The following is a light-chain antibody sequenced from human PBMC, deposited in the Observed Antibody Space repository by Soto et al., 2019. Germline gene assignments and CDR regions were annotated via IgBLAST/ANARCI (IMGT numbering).Light chain of an antibody. CDR1: SSDVGGYNY. CDR2: DVS. J-gene: IGLJ1*01. Sequence: QSALTQPASVSGSPGQSVTISCTGSSSDVGGYNYVSWYQQLPGKAPKLMIYDVSNRPSGVSNRFSGSKSGTTASLTISGLQAEDEADYYCRSYTSSSTRVFGTGTKLTVL. V-gene: IGLV2-14*01. CDR3: RSYTSSSTRV.